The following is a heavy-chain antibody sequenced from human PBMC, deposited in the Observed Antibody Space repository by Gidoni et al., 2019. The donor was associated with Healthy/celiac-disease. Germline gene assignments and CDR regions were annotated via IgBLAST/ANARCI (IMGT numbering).Heavy chain of an antibody. V-gene: IGHV3-7*01. CDR2: IKQDGSEK. CDR1: GFTFSSYW. J-gene: IGHJ6*02. D-gene: IGHD6-19*01. Sequence: EVQLVESGGGLVQPGGSLRLSCAASGFTFSSYWMRWVRQAPGKGLEWVANIKQDGSEKYYVDSVKGRFTISRDNAKNSLYLQMNSLRAEDTAVYYCARDLVGWLEDFYYYGMDVWGQGTTVTVSS. CDR3: ARDLVGWLEDFYYYGMDV.